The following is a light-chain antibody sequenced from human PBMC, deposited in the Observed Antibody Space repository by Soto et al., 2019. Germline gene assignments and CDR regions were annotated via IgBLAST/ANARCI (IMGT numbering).Light chain of an antibody. CDR3: SSYAGSSNV. V-gene: IGLV2-8*01. CDR2: EVN. J-gene: IGLJ1*01. CDR1: SGDVGGYNY. Sequence: SVLTQPHSASGSPGESVASSYTGTSGDVGGYNYVSWYQQHPGKAPKLMIYEVNKRPSGVPDRFSGSKSGNTASLTVSGLQAEDEADYYCSSYAGSSNVFGTGTKVTVL.